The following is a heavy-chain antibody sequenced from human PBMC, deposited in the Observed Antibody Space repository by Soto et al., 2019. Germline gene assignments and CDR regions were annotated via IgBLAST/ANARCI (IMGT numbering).Heavy chain of an antibody. Sequence: QVTLKESGPVLVKPTQPLTLTCTVSGFSLSNARMGVAWIRQPPGKALEWLADIFSNDEKSYSTSLKSRLAISKDPSKSQVVLSMTNMDPLDTATYYCALAYYGSGIGAFDIWGQGTVVTVSS. V-gene: IGHV2-26*01. CDR2: IFSNDEK. CDR1: GFSLSNARMG. D-gene: IGHD3-10*01. CDR3: ALAYYGSGIGAFDI. J-gene: IGHJ3*02.